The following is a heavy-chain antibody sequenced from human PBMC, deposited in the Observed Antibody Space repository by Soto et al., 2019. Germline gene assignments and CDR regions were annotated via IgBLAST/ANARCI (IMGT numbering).Heavy chain of an antibody. D-gene: IGHD2-2*01. CDR2: INHSGST. CDR1: AGSFSGYY. J-gene: IGHJ4*02. Sequence: QVQLQQWGAGLLKPSETLSLTCAVYAGSFSGYYWSWIRQPPGKGLEWIGEINHSGSTNYNPSLKSRVTISVDTSKNQFSLKLSSVTAADTAVYYCARGPRWVGYCSSTSCYYDYWGQGTLVTVSS. V-gene: IGHV4-34*01. CDR3: ARGPRWVGYCSSTSCYYDY.